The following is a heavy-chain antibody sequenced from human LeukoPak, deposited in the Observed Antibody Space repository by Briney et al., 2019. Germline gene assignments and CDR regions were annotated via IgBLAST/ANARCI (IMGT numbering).Heavy chain of an antibody. CDR2: ISGSGGST. V-gene: IGHV3-23*01. CDR1: GFTSSSYA. CDR3: AKYYDSSGYPGTFDY. J-gene: IGHJ4*02. D-gene: IGHD3-22*01. Sequence: GGSLRLSCAASGFTSSSYAMSWVRQAPGKGLEWVSAISGSGGSTYYADSVKGRFTISRDNSKNTLYLQMNSLRAEDTAVYYCAKYYDSSGYPGTFDYWGQGTLVTVSS.